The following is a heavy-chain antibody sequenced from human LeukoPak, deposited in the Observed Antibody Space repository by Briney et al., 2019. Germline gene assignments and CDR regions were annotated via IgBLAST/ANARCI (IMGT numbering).Heavy chain of an antibody. CDR2: INPNTGGT. D-gene: IGHD6-19*01. V-gene: IGHV1-2*02. J-gene: IGHJ3*02. CDR1: GYTFTAYY. CDR3: ARDQRYIAVAGYDAFDI. Sequence: ASVKVSCKSSGYTFTAYYMHWVRQASGQGLEWMGWINPNTGGTISAQKFQGRVTMTRDTSISTAYMEVSRLRSDDTAVYYCARDQRYIAVAGYDAFDIWGQGTMVTVSS.